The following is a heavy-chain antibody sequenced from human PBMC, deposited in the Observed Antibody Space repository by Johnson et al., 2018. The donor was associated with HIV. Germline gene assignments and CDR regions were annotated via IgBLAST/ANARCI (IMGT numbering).Heavy chain of an antibody. J-gene: IGHJ3*02. V-gene: IGHV3-30-3*01. CDR2: ISYDGSNK. CDR1: GFTFSSYA. Sequence: QVRLVESGGGVVQPGRSLRLSCAASGFTFSSYAMHWVRQAPGKGLEWVAVISYDGSNKYYADSVKGRFTISRDNSKNTLYLQMNSLRAEDTAVYYCARAKDEDAFDIWGQGTMVTVSS. CDR3: ARAKDEDAFDI.